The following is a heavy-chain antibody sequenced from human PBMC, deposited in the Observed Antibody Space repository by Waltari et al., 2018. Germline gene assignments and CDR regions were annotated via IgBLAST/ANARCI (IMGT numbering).Heavy chain of an antibody. V-gene: IGHV3-53*01. D-gene: IGHD4-4*01. J-gene: IGHJ4*02. CDR2: FYSDGRT. CDR1: GCIVSANH. Sequence: VHLVESGGGVVQPGGSLRRYCAAAGCIVSANHMNWVRQAPGKGLYWVSVFYSDGRTFYADSVKGRFSMSRDNSKNTLYLQMSSLRAEDTAVYYCARDVGGDGYSLCDYWGQGTLVTVSS. CDR3: ARDVGGDGYSLCDY.